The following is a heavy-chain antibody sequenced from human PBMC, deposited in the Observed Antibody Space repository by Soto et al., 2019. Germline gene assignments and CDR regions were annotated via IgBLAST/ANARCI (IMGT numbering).Heavy chain of an antibody. V-gene: IGHV5-51*01. D-gene: IGHD5-12*01. J-gene: IGHJ3*02. CDR3: SRPHVESLATSLVEETFDS. CDR1: GYSFTSYW. Sequence: ESLKISCKGSGYSFTSYWIGWVRQMHGKGLEWMGIIYPGDSDTRYSPSFQGQVTISADKSISTAYLQCSSLQASDTAMYYCSRPHVESLATSLVEETFDSWSDGMIVT. CDR2: IYPGDSDT.